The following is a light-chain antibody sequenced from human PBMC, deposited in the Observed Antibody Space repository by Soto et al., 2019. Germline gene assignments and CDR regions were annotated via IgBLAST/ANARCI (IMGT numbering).Light chain of an antibody. CDR2: GNS. J-gene: IGLJ1*01. V-gene: IGLV1-40*01. CDR3: QSYDSSLSAPV. CDR1: SSNIGAGYD. Sequence: QSVLTQPSSVSGPPGQRVTISCTGSSSNIGAGYDVHWYQQLPGTAPKLLIYGNSNRPSGVPDRFSGSKSGTSASLAITGLQAEDEADYYCQSYDSSLSAPVFGTGTKLTVL.